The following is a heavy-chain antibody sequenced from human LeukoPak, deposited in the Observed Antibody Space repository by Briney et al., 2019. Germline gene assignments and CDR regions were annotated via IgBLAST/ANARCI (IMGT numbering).Heavy chain of an antibody. CDR2: IYSGGST. Sequence: GGSLKLSCAASGFTVSSNYMSWVRQTPGKGLEWVSIIYSGGSTYYADSVKGRFTISRDNSKNTLYLQMNSLRAEDTAVYYCASAVALDYWGQGTLVTVSS. CDR3: ASAVALDY. V-gene: IGHV3-66*01. J-gene: IGHJ4*02. CDR1: GFTVSSNY.